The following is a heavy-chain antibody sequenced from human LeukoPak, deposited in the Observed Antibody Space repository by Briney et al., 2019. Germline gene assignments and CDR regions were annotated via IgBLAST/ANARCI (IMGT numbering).Heavy chain of an antibody. CDR1: GFPFSAAW. J-gene: IGHJ4*02. CDR2: IKSKPDGGTT. D-gene: IGHD1-26*01. Sequence: GWSLRLYCAASGFPFSAAWMSWVRQLQGQGLEWHGQIKSKPDGGTTDYAAPVKGRFTISRDDSEKTLYLQMNSMKTDDTAVYYCTTDREGATAARPPYFDNWGQGTLVTVSS. CDR3: TTDREGATAARPPYFDN. V-gene: IGHV3-15*01.